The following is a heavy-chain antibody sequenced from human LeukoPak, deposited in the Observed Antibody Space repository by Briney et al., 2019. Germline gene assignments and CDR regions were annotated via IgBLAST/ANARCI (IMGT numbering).Heavy chain of an antibody. Sequence: GGSLRLSCAASGFTFSRYAMTWARQAPGEGLEWVSGLSGSGGTTYYADSVKGRFTISRDNSKNTVYLQMNSLRAEDTAVYYCAKDFSNGDYQVDYYYGMDVWGQGTTVIVSS. CDR2: LSGSGGTT. CDR1: GFTFSRYA. CDR3: AKDFSNGDYQVDYYYGMDV. D-gene: IGHD4-17*01. V-gene: IGHV3-23*01. J-gene: IGHJ6*02.